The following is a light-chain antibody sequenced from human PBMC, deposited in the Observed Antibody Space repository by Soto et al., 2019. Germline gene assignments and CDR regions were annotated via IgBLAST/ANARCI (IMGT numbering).Light chain of an antibody. V-gene: IGKV4-1*01. CDR3: QQYYFTWT. CDR2: WAS. J-gene: IGKJ1*01. Sequence: DIVMTQSPDSLAVSLGETPTLNSKPSHSPFYTLPPQHYLASYQQKPPQPPKLLIYWASTRESGVPDRFSGSGSGTDFTLTISSLQAEDVAVYYCQQYYFTWTFGQGTKVEIK. CDR1: HSPFYTLPPQHY.